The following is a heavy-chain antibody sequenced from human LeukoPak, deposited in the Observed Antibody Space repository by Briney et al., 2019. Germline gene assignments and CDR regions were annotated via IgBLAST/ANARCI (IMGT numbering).Heavy chain of an antibody. CDR3: ATLGLVVVVAATSHFDY. CDR2: IYYSGST. Sequence: KPSETLSLTCTVSGGSISSSSYYWGWIRQPPGKGLEWIGSIYYSGSTYYNPSLKSRVTISVDTSKNQFSLKLSSVTAADTAVYYCATLGLVVVVAATSHFDYWRQGTLVTVSS. CDR1: GGSISSSSYY. J-gene: IGHJ4*02. D-gene: IGHD2-15*01. V-gene: IGHV4-39*01.